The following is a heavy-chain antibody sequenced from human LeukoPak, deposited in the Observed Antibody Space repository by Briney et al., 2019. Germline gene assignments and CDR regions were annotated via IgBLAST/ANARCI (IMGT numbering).Heavy chain of an antibody. V-gene: IGHV3-21*01. Sequence: GGSLRLSCAASGFTFSNYSINWVRQAPGKGLEWVSSISSISSYIYYADSVKGRFTISRDNAKNSLYLQMNSLRAEDTAVYYCARWSMATNGYYFDYWGQGTLVTVSS. J-gene: IGHJ4*02. CDR1: GFTFSNYS. CDR3: ARWSMATNGYYFDY. D-gene: IGHD5-24*01. CDR2: ISSISSYI.